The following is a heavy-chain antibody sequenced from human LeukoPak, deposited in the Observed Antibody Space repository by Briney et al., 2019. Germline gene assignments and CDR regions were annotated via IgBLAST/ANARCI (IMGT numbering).Heavy chain of an antibody. CDR1: GGSISSGGFC. D-gene: IGHD3-10*01. Sequence: PQTLSLTCVVSGGSISSGGFCCGCIRQPPGKGLEWIGYIYHSRSTYYKPSLKSRVTISIDRSKNYSSLNLSSVTAADTAVYYCARVCRFFGGSGSYSVSPRYYFDYWGQGTLVTVSS. V-gene: IGHV4-30-2*01. CDR2: IYHSRST. CDR3: ARVCRFFGGSGSYSVSPRYYFDY. J-gene: IGHJ4*02.